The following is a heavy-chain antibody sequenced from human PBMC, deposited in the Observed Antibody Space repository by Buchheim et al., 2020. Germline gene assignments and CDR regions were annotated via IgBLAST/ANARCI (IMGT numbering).Heavy chain of an antibody. D-gene: IGHD6-13*01. CDR3: ARDAIASAEGWCDS. Sequence: EVQLVESGGGLVKPGGSLRLSCAASGFTFNTYSMNWVRQAPGKGLEWVSSISGSGSLTYSAYSVKGRFIFSGETAKTPLQLKMNSLRAEETAVYYCARDAIASAEGWCDSWGQGTL. V-gene: IGHV3-21*01. CDR2: ISGSGSLT. CDR1: GFTFNTYS. J-gene: IGHJ5*01.